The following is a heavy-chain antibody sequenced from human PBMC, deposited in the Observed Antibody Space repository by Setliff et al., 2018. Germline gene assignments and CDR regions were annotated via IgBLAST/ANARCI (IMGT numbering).Heavy chain of an antibody. CDR2: ISSSSSPI. J-gene: IGHJ4*02. CDR3: ARHPSSGSYYGGSIFYFDD. CDR1: GFTFSTYS. V-gene: IGHV3-48*04. D-gene: IGHD1-26*01. Sequence: PGGSLRLSCAASGFTFSTYSMNWVRQAPGKGLEWVSYISSSSSPIYYADSVKGRFTISRDNAKNSLYMQMNSLRAEDTAVYYCARHPSSGSYYGGSIFYFDDWGPGILVTVSS.